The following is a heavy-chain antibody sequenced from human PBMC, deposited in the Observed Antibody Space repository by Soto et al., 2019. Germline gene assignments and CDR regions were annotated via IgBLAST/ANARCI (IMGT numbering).Heavy chain of an antibody. V-gene: IGHV3-21*01. J-gene: IGHJ6*02. CDR2: ISSSSSYI. Sequence: EVQLVESGGGLVKPGGSLRLSCAASGFTFSSYSMNWVRQAPGKGLEWVSSISSSSSYIYYADSVKGRFTISRDNAKNSLYLQMNSLRAEDTAVYYCARDRPPAYGGSGWLYYYYYGMDVWGQGTTVTVSS. CDR3: ARDRPPAYGGSGWLYYYYYGMDV. CDR1: GFTFSSYS. D-gene: IGHD6-19*01.